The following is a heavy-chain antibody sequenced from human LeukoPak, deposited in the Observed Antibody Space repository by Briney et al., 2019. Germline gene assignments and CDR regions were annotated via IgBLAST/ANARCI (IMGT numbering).Heavy chain of an antibody. Sequence: GRSLRLSCAASGFTFSSYGMHWVRQAPGKGLERVAVIWYDGSNKYYADSVKGRFTISRDNSKNTLYLQMNSLRAEDTAVYYCARDGGYCSSTSCYALLYYFDYWGQGTLVTVSS. CDR3: ARDGGYCSSTSCYALLYYFDY. J-gene: IGHJ4*02. CDR2: IWYDGSNK. D-gene: IGHD2-2*01. CDR1: GFTFSSYG. V-gene: IGHV3-33*01.